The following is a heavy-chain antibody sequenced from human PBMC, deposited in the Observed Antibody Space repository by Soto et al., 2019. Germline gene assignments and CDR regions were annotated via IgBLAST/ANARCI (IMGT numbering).Heavy chain of an antibody. Sequence: SETLSLTCTVSGGSISSSSYYWGWIRQPPGKGLEWIGSIYYSGSTYYNPSLKSRVTISVDTSKNQSSLKLSSVTAADTAVDYCARHGYGSARLNWFDPWGQGTPVTVS. CDR2: IYYSGST. CDR1: GGSISSSSYY. CDR3: ARHGYGSARLNWFDP. J-gene: IGHJ5*02. V-gene: IGHV4-39*01. D-gene: IGHD6-25*01.